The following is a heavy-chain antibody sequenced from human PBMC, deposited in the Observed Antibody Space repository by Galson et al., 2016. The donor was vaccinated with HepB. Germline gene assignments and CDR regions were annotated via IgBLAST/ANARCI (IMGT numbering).Heavy chain of an antibody. CDR1: GFTFSRYW. V-gene: IGHV3-7*04. CDR2: VNQDGRKK. D-gene: IGHD3-3*01. J-gene: IGHJ6*03. CDR3: ARVEARFLEWLFDSFYYYMDV. Sequence: SLRLSCAASGFTFSRYWMSWVRQTPGKGLEWVANVNQDGRKKNYVDSVKGRFTISRDNARNSLDLQMNNLRVDDTAVYYCARVEARFLEWLFDSFYYYMDVWGEGTTVTVSS.